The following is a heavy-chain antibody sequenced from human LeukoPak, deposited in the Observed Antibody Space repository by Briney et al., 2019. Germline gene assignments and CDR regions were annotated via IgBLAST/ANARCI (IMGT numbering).Heavy chain of an antibody. CDR1: GYTFTDYY. CDR3: VRANFLYCGSTTCLFDY. J-gene: IGHJ4*02. D-gene: IGHD2-2*01. V-gene: IGHV1-2*02. Sequence: ASVKVSCKASGYTFTDYYMHWVRQAPGQGFEWMGWINPNDGDTNYAQKFQGRATMTRDTSISTAHVEVSRLRSDDTAVYYCVRANFLYCGSTTCLFDYWGQGTLVTVSS. CDR2: INPNDGDT.